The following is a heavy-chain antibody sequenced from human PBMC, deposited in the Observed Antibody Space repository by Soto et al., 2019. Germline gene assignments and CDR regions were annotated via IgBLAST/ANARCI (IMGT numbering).Heavy chain of an antibody. V-gene: IGHV3-30-3*01. D-gene: IGHD6-19*01. CDR1: GFTFSSYA. CDR3: ARGLGEQWLAYYFDY. Sequence: QVQLVESGGGVVQPGRSLRLSCAASGFTFSSYAMHWVRQAPGKGLEWVAVISYDGSNKYYADSVKGRFTISRDNSKNTRYLQMNSLRAEDTAVYYCARGLGEQWLAYYFDYWGQGTLVTVSS. J-gene: IGHJ4*02. CDR2: ISYDGSNK.